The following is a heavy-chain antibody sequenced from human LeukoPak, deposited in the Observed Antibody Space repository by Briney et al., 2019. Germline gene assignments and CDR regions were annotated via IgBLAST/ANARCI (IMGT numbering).Heavy chain of an antibody. Sequence: SETLSLTCAVYSGSISSGGYYWSWIRQHPGKGLQWIGYIYYSGSTYYNPSLKSRVTISVDTSKDQFSLKLSSVPAADTAVYYCAVGHYYHSSGYLFDSWGPGTLVTVSS. CDR1: SGSISSGGYY. J-gene: IGHJ4*02. V-gene: IGHV4-31*11. D-gene: IGHD3-22*01. CDR3: AVGHYYHSSGYLFDS. CDR2: IYYSGST.